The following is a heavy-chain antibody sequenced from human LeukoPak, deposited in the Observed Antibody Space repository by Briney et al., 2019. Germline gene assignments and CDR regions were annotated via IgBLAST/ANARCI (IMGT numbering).Heavy chain of an antibody. J-gene: IGHJ4*02. V-gene: IGHV1-8*01. D-gene: IGHD1-26*01. Sequence: ASVKVSCKASGYTFTSYDINWVRQATGQGLGWMGWMNPNSGNTGYAQKFQGRVAMTRNTSISTAYMELSSLRSEDTAVYYCARGRGVGATTVQLFDYWGQGTLVTVSS. CDR3: ARGRGVGATTVQLFDY. CDR1: GYTFTSYD. CDR2: MNPNSGNT.